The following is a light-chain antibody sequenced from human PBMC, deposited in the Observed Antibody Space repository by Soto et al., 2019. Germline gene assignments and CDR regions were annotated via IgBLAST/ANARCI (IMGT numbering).Light chain of an antibody. CDR2: GAS. Sequence: EILMTQSPVTLSVSPAGRATLSCRASQSISDTLAWYQQKPGQAPRLLIYGASRRATGFPARFSGSGSGTDFTLTISSLQSEDFAVYYCQQYDNWPWTFGQGTKVDVK. CDR1: QSISDT. V-gene: IGKV3-15*01. CDR3: QQYDNWPWT. J-gene: IGKJ1*01.